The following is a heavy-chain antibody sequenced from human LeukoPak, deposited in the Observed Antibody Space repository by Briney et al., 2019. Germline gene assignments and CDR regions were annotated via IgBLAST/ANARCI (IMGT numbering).Heavy chain of an antibody. CDR3: AKAMSWYYFDY. J-gene: IGHJ4*02. Sequence: GGSLRLSCAASGFTFSSFAMSWVRQAPGKGLEWISAISGSGDSTYYADSVKGRFTISRDNSKNTLYLQMNSLRAEDTTLYYCAKAMSWYYFDYWGQGTLVTVSS. CDR2: ISGSGDST. V-gene: IGHV3-23*01. D-gene: IGHD2-8*02. CDR1: GFTFSSFA.